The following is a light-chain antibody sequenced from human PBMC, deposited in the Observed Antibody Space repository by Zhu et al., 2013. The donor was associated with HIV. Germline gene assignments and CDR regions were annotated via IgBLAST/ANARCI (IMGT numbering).Light chain of an antibody. CDR3: QQSYNFPRT. Sequence: DIQMTQSPSSLSASVGDTITITCRTSQSISTYLNWYQQKPGKAPKLVIYSASTLQSGVPSRFGGSGSGTDFVLTISSLQAEDFATYYCQQSYNFPRTFGQGTKVEIK. J-gene: IGKJ1*01. CDR2: SAS. CDR1: QSISTY. V-gene: IGKV1-39*01.